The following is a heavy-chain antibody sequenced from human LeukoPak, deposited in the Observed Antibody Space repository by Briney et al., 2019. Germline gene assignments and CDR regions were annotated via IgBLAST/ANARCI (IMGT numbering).Heavy chain of an antibody. CDR2: INPNSGGT. CDR1: GYTFTGYY. J-gene: IGHJ4*02. Sequence: ASVKVSCKASGYTFTGYYMHWVRQAPGQGLEWMGWINPNSGGTNYAQKFQGRVTMTRDTSISTAYMELSRLRSDDTAVYYCARDMEWLLYWGPFDYWGQGTLVTVSS. CDR3: ARDMEWLLYWGPFDY. D-gene: IGHD3-3*01. V-gene: IGHV1-2*02.